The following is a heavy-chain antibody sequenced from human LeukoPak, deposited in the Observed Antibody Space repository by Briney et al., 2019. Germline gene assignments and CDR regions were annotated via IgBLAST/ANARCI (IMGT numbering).Heavy chain of an antibody. V-gene: IGHV4-59*01. J-gene: IGHJ5*02. Sequence: SETLSLTCTVSGGSISSYYWSWIRQPPGKGLEWIGYIYYSGSTNYNPSLKSRVTISVDTSKNQFSLKLSSVTAADTAVYYCARVYYSGYDKGTWFDPWGQGTLVTVSS. CDR2: IYYSGST. D-gene: IGHD5-12*01. CDR3: ARVYYSGYDKGTWFDP. CDR1: GGSISSYY.